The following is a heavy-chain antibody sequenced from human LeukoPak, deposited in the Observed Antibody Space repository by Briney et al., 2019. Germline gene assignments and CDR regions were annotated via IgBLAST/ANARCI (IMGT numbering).Heavy chain of an antibody. V-gene: IGHV4-59*01. CDR2: VFHTGST. CDR1: GGTISAYN. J-gene: IGHJ4*02. Sequence: PSGTLPLTCTVSGGTISAYNWNWMRQSPGKGLAYIGYVFHTGSTYRKPSRLSRLTISEDPCERQFFLALASVTAEDTAVYCCAQLGWESKYVDLWGQGTLVTVST. CDR3: AQLGWESKYVDL. D-gene: IGHD3-16*01.